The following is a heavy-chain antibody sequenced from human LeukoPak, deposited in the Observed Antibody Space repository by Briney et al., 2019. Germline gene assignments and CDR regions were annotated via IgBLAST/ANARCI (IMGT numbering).Heavy chain of an antibody. CDR3: ARDVEGGLSVAGTFFDY. Sequence: SQTLSLTCAISGDSVSSNSAAWNWIRQSPSRGLEWLGRTYYRSKWYNDYAVSVKSRITINPDTSKNQFSLQLNSVTPEDTAVYYCARDVEGGLSVAGTFFDYWGQGTLVTVSS. V-gene: IGHV6-1*01. J-gene: IGHJ4*02. CDR2: TYYRSKWYN. D-gene: IGHD6-19*01. CDR1: GDSVSSNSAA.